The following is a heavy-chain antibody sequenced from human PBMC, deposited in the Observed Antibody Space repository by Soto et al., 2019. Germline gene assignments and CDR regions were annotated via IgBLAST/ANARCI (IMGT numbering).Heavy chain of an antibody. J-gene: IGHJ4*02. CDR1: GFTFSSYG. V-gene: IGHV3-30*18. Sequence: QVQLVESGGGVVQPGRSLRLSCAASGFTFSSYGMHWVRQAPGKGLEWVAVISYDGSNKYYADSVKGRFTTSRDNSKNTLYLQMNSLRAEDTAVYYCAKVTSSGWYSLDYWGQGTLVTVSS. CDR2: ISYDGSNK. D-gene: IGHD6-19*01. CDR3: AKVTSSGWYSLDY.